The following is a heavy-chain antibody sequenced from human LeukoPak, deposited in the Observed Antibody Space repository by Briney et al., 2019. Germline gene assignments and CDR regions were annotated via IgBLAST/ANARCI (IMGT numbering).Heavy chain of an antibody. V-gene: IGHV4-31*03. CDR1: GGSISSGDYY. Sequence: SSETLSLTCTVSGGSISSGDYYWSWIRQHPGKGLEWIGYIYYSGGTYYNPSLKSRVTISVDTSKNQFSLKLSSVTAADTAVYYCATGPKYDPRFDYWGQGTLVTVSS. D-gene: IGHD1-14*01. CDR3: ATGPKYDPRFDY. J-gene: IGHJ4*02. CDR2: IYYSGGT.